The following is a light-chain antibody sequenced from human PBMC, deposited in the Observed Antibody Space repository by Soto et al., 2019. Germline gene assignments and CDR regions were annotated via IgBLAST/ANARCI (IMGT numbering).Light chain of an antibody. V-gene: IGLV2-14*03. Sequence: QSALTQPASVSASPGQSISISCTGTSNDVGAFDYVSWYQQHPGKAPKLMIYHVTYRPSGVSNRYSGSKSGNSASLTISGLQADDEADYYCCSLTTSHTYVFGSGTKLTVL. CDR1: SNDVGAFDY. CDR2: HVT. J-gene: IGLJ1*01. CDR3: CSLTTSHTYV.